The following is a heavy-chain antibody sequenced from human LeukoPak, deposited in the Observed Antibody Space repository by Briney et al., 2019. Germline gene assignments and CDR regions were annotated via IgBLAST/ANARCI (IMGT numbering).Heavy chain of an antibody. CDR2: ISSSSSYI. Sequence: GGSLRLSCAASGFTFSSYSMNWVRQAPGKGLEWVSSISSSSSYIYYADSVKGRFTISRDNAKNSLYLQMNSLRAEDTAVYYCARGASTPGVRGVTKYYFDFWGQGALVTVSS. V-gene: IGHV3-21*01. CDR1: GFTFSSYS. CDR3: ARGASTPGVRGVTKYYFDF. D-gene: IGHD3-10*01. J-gene: IGHJ4*02.